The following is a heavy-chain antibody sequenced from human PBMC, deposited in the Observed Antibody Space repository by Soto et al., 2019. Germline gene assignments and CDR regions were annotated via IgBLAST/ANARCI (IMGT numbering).Heavy chain of an antibody. CDR1: GFTVSTDW. CDR2: IKSGGNT. Sequence: EVQLVESGGGLVQPGGSLRLSCAASGFTVSTDWMYWVRQAPGKGLEWVSVIKSGGNTNYADSVEGRFTISRDNSKNTVYLQMNSLRGEDTAVYYCVRENYYYGMDVWGQGTRVTVSS. V-gene: IGHV3-66*01. CDR3: VRENYYYGMDV. J-gene: IGHJ6*02.